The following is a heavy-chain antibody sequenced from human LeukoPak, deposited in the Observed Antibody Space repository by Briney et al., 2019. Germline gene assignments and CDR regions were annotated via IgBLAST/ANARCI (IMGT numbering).Heavy chain of an antibody. J-gene: IGHJ1*01. D-gene: IGHD3-22*01. V-gene: IGHV3-9*01. CDR3: AKIHYDSSGYYYFQH. Sequence: GRPLRLSCAASGFTFDDYAMHWVRQAPGKGLEWVSGISWNSGSIVYAGSVKGRFTISRDNAKNSLYVQMNSLRAEDTALYYCAKIHYDSSGYYYFQHWGQGTLVTVSS. CDR2: ISWNSGSI. CDR1: GFTFDDYA.